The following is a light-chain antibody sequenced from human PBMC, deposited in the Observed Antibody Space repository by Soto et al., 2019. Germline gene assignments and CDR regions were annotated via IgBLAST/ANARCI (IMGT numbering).Light chain of an antibody. V-gene: IGLV1-40*01. CDR3: QSYDTSLRGAV. CDR1: SSNIGARYD. J-gene: IGLJ3*02. CDR2: DDS. Sequence: QLVLTQPPSVSGSPGQRVTISCTGSSSNIGARYDVHWYQQLPGTAPKLLIFDDSIRPSGVPDRFSASTSGTSAFLAITGLQAEDEADYYCQSYDTSLRGAVFGGGTKVTVL.